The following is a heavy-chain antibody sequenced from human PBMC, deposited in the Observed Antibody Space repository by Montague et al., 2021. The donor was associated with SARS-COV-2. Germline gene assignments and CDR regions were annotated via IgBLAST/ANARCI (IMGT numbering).Heavy chain of an antibody. D-gene: IGHD6-19*01. J-gene: IGHJ6*02. CDR2: LYTSGST. CDR1: GGSISNYY. CDR3: ARESGYSSGWREYYGMDV. Sequence: SETLSLTCTVSGGSISNYYWTWIRQPAGKGLEWIGRLYTSGSTTYNPSLKSRVTMSVDTSKNQFSLNVTSVTAADTAIYYCARESGYSSGWREYYGMDVWGQGTTVTVS. V-gene: IGHV4-4*07.